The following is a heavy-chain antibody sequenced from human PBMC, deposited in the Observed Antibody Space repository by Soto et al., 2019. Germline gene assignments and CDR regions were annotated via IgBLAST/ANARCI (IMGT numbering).Heavy chain of an antibody. Sequence: EVQLVESGGGLVQPGGSLRLSCAASGFTFSSYWMHWVRQAPGKGLVWVSRINHDESSSTYVDSVRGRFTISRDNAKNTLYLQMNSLRAEDTAVYYLARRGPLSGHAYWGQGTLVTVSS. CDR2: INHDESSS. J-gene: IGHJ4*02. D-gene: IGHD1-26*01. CDR1: GFTFSSYW. CDR3: ARRGPLSGHAY. V-gene: IGHV3-74*01.